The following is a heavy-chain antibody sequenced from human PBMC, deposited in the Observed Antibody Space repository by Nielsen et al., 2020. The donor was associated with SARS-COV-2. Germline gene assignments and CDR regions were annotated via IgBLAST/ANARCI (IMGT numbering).Heavy chain of an antibody. Sequence: ASVKVSCKASGYTFTSYYMHWVRQAPGQGLEWMGIINPSGGSTNYAQKLQGRVTMTTDTSTSTAYMELRSLRSDDTAVYYCARANGDYDYWGQGTLVTVSS. CDR2: INPSGGST. CDR3: ARANGDYDY. D-gene: IGHD4-17*01. V-gene: IGHV1-46*01. CDR1: GYTFTSYY. J-gene: IGHJ4*02.